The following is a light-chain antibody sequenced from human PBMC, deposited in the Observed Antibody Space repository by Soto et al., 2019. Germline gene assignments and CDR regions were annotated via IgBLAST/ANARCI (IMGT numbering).Light chain of an antibody. CDR1: QSVSSN. J-gene: IGKJ4*01. CDR2: GAY. CDR3: RHYKNWPPLD. Sequence: EIVMTQSPATLSVSPGERATLSCSASQSVSSNVAWYQKKPGQAPMLLIYGAYTRATGIPARFSGSGSGTEFTLTISSLQCEDFAVSYGRHYKNWPPLDFGGGTKGAI. V-gene: IGKV3-15*01.